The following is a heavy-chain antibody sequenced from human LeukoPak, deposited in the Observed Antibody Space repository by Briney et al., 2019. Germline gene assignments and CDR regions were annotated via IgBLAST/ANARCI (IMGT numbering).Heavy chain of an antibody. CDR2: IYPGDSDT. Sequence: GESPKISCEGSGFSFSNYWIAWVRQMPGKGLECMGIIYPGDSDTRYSPSFQGQVTISADKSTNTAYLQWGSLKASDTAMYYCARQPTTLYYGMDVWGQGTTVTVSS. V-gene: IGHV5-51*01. CDR1: GFSFSNYW. D-gene: IGHD1-14*01. CDR3: ARQPTTLYYGMDV. J-gene: IGHJ6*02.